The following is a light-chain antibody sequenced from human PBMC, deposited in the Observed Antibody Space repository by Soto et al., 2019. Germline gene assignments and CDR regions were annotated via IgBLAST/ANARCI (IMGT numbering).Light chain of an antibody. CDR1: SSDVGGYNY. V-gene: IGLV2-14*01. CDR3: CSYTSSSTRV. CDR2: EVS. J-gene: IGLJ3*02. Sequence: QSALTQPASVSGSPGQSITISCTGTSSDVGGYNYVSWYQQHPGKAPKLMIYEVSNRPSGVSNRFSGSKSGNTASLTISGLQAADEADYHCCSYTSSSTRVFGGGTNLTVL.